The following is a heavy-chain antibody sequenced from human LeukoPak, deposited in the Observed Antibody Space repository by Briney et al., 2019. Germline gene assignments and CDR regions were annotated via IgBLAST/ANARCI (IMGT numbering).Heavy chain of an antibody. CDR3: ARAQWELFYFDY. D-gene: IGHD1-26*01. V-gene: IGHV3-11*03. CDR2: ISSSSSYT. Sequence: GGSLRLSCAASGFTVSSKYMSWVRQAPGKGLEWVSYISSSSSYTNYADSVKGRFIISRDNAKNSLYLQMNSLRAEDTAVYYCARAQWELFYFDYWGQGTLVTVSS. J-gene: IGHJ4*02. CDR1: GFTVSSKY.